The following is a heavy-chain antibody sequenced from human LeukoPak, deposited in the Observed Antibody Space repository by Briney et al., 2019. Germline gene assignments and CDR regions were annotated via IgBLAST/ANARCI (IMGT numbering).Heavy chain of an antibody. J-gene: IGHJ4*02. D-gene: IGHD3-10*01. CDR2: IYYSGST. CDR1: GGSISSYY. V-gene: IGHV4-59*12. Sequence: KPSETLSLTCTVSGGSISSYYWSWIRQPPGKGLEWIGYIYYSGSTNYNPSLKSRVTISVDTSKNQFSLKLSSVTAADTAVYYCARLNGPGSIDYWGQGTLVTVSS. CDR3: ARLNGPGSIDY.